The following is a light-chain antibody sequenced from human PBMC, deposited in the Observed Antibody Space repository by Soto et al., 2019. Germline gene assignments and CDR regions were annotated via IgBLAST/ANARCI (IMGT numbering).Light chain of an antibody. J-gene: IGKJ2*01. V-gene: IGKV3-20*01. CDR2: GIS. Sequence: ESVLTQSPGTLSLSPGERATLSCRASQSVTNRYFAWYQQRPGQPPRLLIYGISNRATGIPDRFSGSGSGTDFTLTISRLEPEDFVVYYCQQYSSLPHTFGQGTKLEVK. CDR1: QSVTNRY. CDR3: QQYSSLPHT.